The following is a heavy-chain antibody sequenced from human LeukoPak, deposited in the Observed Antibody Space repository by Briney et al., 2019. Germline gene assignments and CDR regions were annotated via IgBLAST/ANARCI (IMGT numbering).Heavy chain of an antibody. Sequence: SETLSLTCTVSGGSISSYYWSWIRQPPGKGLEWTGYIYYSGSTNYNPSLKSRVTISVDTSKNQFSLKLSSVTAADTAVYYCARQSDWMRTGNYGMDVWGQGTTVTVSS. CDR3: ARQSDWMRTGNYGMDV. D-gene: IGHD1-14*01. CDR1: GGSISSYY. V-gene: IGHV4-59*08. J-gene: IGHJ6*02. CDR2: IYYSGST.